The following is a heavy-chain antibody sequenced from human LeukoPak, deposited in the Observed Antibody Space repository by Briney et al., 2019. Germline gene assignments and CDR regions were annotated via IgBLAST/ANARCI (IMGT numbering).Heavy chain of an antibody. CDR2: IYYTGST. D-gene: IGHD2-15*01. CDR3: ARHARDSHYGFDV. CDR1: GDSISPYY. V-gene: IGHV4-59*08. J-gene: IGHJ6*02. Sequence: SETLSLTGSVSGDSISPYYWSWIRQPPGKGLEWIAQIYYTGSTSYNPSPKGRVTVSVDTSNNHLSLRLTSVTAAYTAVYYCARHARDSHYGFDVWGQGTTVTVSS.